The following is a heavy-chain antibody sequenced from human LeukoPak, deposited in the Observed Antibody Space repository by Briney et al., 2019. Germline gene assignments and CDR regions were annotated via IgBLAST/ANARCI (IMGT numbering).Heavy chain of an antibody. CDR2: IYTSGST. CDR3: ARQLDMVVTLDAFDI. Sequence: SETLSLTCTVSGGSISSGSYYWSWIRQPAGKGREWVGRIYTSGSTNDNPSRKSRVTKSVETSKNQFSLKLSSVTAADTAVYYCARQLDMVVTLDAFDIWGQGTMVTVSS. V-gene: IGHV4-61*02. CDR1: GGSISSGSYY. D-gene: IGHD4/OR15-4a*01. J-gene: IGHJ3*02.